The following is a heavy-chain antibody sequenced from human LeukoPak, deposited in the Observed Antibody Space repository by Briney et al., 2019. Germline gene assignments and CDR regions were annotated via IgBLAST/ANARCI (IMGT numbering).Heavy chain of an antibody. CDR3: ARGHASGSWLIDY. J-gene: IGHJ4*02. V-gene: IGHV3-30*01. CDR1: GFSFSSYA. Sequence: QSGGSLRLSCAASGFSFSSYAIHWVRQAPGKGLEWVTFMSSDGGNQYHADSVKGRFTISRDNSKNALYLQMNSLRAEDTAVYHRARGHASGSWLIDYWGLGTLVTVSS. D-gene: IGHD3-10*01. CDR2: MSSDGGNQ.